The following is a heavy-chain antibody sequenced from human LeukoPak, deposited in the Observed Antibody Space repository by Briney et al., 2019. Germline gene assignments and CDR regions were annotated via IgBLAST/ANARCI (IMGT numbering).Heavy chain of an antibody. D-gene: IGHD1-26*01. CDR3: ARDRGTSMYGGSSPFDY. J-gene: IGHJ4*02. CDR1: GGSISSYY. V-gene: IGHV4-4*07. CDR2: IYTSGST. Sequence: PSETLSLTCTVSGGSISSYYWSWIRQPAGKGLEWIGRIYTSGSTNYNPSLKSRVTMSVDTSKNQFSLKLSSVTAADTAVYYCARDRGTSMYGGSSPFDYWGQGTLVTVSS.